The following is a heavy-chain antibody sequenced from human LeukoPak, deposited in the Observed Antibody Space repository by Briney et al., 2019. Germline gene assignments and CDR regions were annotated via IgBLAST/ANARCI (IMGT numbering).Heavy chain of an antibody. CDR2: INPSAGST. V-gene: IGHV1-46*01. J-gene: IGHJ5*02. CDR1: GYTFTSYY. D-gene: IGHD3-10*01. Sequence: ASVKVSCEASGYTFTSYYMHWVRQAPGQGLEWMGIINPSAGSTSYSQKFQGRVTMTTDTSTSTVYMEVSSLRSEDTAVYYCARGHGSGSTIYFDPWGQGTLVTVSS. CDR3: ARGHGSGSTIYFDP.